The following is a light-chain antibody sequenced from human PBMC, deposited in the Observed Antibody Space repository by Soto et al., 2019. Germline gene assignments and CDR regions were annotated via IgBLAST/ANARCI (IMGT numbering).Light chain of an antibody. CDR1: QSVRSNY. Sequence: EIVLTQSPGTLALSPGERATLSCRASQSVRSNYLAWYQQKPGQAPRLLIYGASSRATVIPDRFSGTGSGTDFSRPISRLEPEDFAVYYCQQYGGSPYTFGQGTKLEIK. CDR2: GAS. CDR3: QQYGGSPYT. V-gene: IGKV3-20*01. J-gene: IGKJ2*01.